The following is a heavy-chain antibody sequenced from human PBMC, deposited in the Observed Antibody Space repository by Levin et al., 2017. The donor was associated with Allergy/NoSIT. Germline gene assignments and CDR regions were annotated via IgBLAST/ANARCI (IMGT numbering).Heavy chain of an antibody. CDR2: INPNSGGT. Sequence: GESLKISCKASGYTFTGYYMHWVRQAPGQGLEWMGWINPNSGGTNYAQKFQGRVTMTRDTSISTAYMELSRLRSDDTAVYYCARGLPAAIRLTQWFDPWGQGTLVTVSS. J-gene: IGHJ5*02. CDR3: ARGLPAAIRLTQWFDP. V-gene: IGHV1-2*02. CDR1: GYTFTGYY. D-gene: IGHD2-2*02.